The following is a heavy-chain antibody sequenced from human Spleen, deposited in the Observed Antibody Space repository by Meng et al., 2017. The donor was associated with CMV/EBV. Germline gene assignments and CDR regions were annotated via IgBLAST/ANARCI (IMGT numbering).Heavy chain of an antibody. D-gene: IGHD3-3*01. Sequence: GESLKISCAASGFIFSNYWMSWVRQAPGKGLEWVANIKQDGSEKSYVDSVKGRFTISRDNAKNSLSLQMNSLRAEDTAVYYCARELGAMGGYYYYGMDVWGQGTTVTVSS. CDR1: GFIFSNYW. V-gene: IGHV3-7*01. CDR3: ARELGAMGGYYYYGMDV. CDR2: IKQDGSEK. J-gene: IGHJ6*02.